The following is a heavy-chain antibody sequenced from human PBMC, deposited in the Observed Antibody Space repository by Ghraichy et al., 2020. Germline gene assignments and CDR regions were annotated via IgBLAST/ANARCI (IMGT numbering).Heavy chain of an antibody. Sequence: GGSLRLSCAASGFTFSSYSMNWVRQAPGKGLEWVSSISSSSSYIYYADSVKGRFTISRDNAKNSLYLQMNSLRAEDTAVYYCARVRRATWDTAMVADAFDIWGQGTMVTVSS. CDR1: GFTFSSYS. CDR2: ISSSSSYI. J-gene: IGHJ3*02. V-gene: IGHV3-21*06. CDR3: ARVRRATWDTAMVADAFDI. D-gene: IGHD5-18*01.